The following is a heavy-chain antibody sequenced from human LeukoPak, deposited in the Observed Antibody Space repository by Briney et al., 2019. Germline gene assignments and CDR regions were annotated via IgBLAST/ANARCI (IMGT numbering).Heavy chain of an antibody. CDR1: GDTFTSYG. J-gene: IGHJ4*02. CDR2: INPNSGGT. CDR3: ARAGCGCTSCYLGYYYFDY. D-gene: IGHD2-2*01. V-gene: IGHV1-2*02. Sequence: GASVKVACKASGDTFTSYGISWVRQAPGQGLEWMGWINPNSGGTNYAQKFQGRVTMTRDTSISTAYMELSRLRSDDTAVYYCARAGCGCTSCYLGYYYFDYWGQGTLVTVSS.